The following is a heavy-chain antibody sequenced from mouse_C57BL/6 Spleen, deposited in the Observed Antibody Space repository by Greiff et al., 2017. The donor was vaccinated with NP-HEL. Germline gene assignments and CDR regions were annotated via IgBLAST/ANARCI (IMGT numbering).Heavy chain of an antibody. Sequence: VKLQQSGPELVKPGASVKISCKASGYAFSSSWMNWVKQRPGKGLEWIGRIYPGDGDTNYNGKFKGKATLTADKSSSTAYMQLSSLTSEDSAVYFCARASSGPPMDYWGQGTSVTVSS. CDR3: ARASSGPPMDY. D-gene: IGHD3-2*02. CDR1: GYAFSSSW. V-gene: IGHV1-82*01. J-gene: IGHJ4*01. CDR2: IYPGDGDT.